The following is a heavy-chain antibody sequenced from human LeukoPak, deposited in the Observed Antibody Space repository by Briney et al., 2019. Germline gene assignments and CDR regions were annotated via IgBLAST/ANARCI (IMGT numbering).Heavy chain of an antibody. J-gene: IGHJ6*01. V-gene: IGHV1-69*04. CDR1: GGTFSRYA. CDR2: IIPILGIA. CDR3: ARAAKTMWGMDF. D-gene: IGHD3-10*02. Sequence: RASVTVSYLASGGTFSRYAIRWVRPAPGQGLEWMGRIIPILGIANYAQKFQGRVTITADKSTSTAYMELRSLRSDDTAVYYCARAAKTMWGMDFWAGKTTVTVSS.